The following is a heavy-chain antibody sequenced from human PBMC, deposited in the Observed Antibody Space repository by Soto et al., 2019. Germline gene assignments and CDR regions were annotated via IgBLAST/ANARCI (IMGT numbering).Heavy chain of an antibody. J-gene: IGHJ4*02. Sequence: EVQLVESGGGLVQPGGSLRLSCAASGFTFSSYWMSWVRQAPGKGLEWVANIKQDGSEKYYVDSVKGRFTIYRDNAKNSLYLQMNSLRAEDTAVYYCAREGNSSSWAFDYWGQGTLVTVSS. D-gene: IGHD6-13*01. CDR1: GFTFSSYW. V-gene: IGHV3-7*01. CDR3: AREGNSSSWAFDY. CDR2: IKQDGSEK.